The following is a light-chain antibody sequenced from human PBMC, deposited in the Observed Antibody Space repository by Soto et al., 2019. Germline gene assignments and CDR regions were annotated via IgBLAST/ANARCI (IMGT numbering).Light chain of an antibody. CDR1: SSDVGGYNY. J-gene: IGLJ2*01. CDR3: SSYAASNNLGV. CDR2: EVS. V-gene: IGLV2-8*01. Sequence: QSALTQPPSGSGSPGQSVTISCIGTSSDVGGYNYVSWYQQHPGKAPKLMIYEVSKRPSGVPDRFSGSKSGNTASLTVSGLQAEDEADYYCSSYAASNNLGVFGGGTKLTVL.